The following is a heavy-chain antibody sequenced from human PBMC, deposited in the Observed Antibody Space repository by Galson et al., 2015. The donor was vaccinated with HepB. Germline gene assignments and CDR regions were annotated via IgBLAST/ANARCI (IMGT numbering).Heavy chain of an antibody. Sequence: PALVKPTQTLTLTCTFSGFSLSTSGVGVGWIRQPPGKALEWLALIYWDDDKRYSPSLKSRLTITKDTSKNQVVLTMTNMDPVDTATYYCAHRSRRGQSSGRIDYWGQGTLVTVSS. CDR3: AHRSRRGQSSGRIDY. CDR2: IYWDDDK. J-gene: IGHJ4*02. CDR1: GFSLSTSGVG. D-gene: IGHD6-19*01. V-gene: IGHV2-5*02.